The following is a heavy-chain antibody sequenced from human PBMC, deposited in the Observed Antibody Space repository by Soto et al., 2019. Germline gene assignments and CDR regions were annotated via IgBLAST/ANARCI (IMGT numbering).Heavy chain of an antibody. CDR3: ARGPWDDSSTYRIDY. Sequence: DSVKVYFKASGYPFITYAMHLVRQAPGQGLEWMGWMNCNSGNTGYSQKFQGRVTMTRNTSVTTAYIDLSSLGSEDTAFYYCARGPWDDSSTYRIDYWGQGALVTVS. CDR2: MNCNSGNT. D-gene: IGHD3-22*01. J-gene: IGHJ4*02. CDR1: GYPFITYA. V-gene: IGHV1-8*01.